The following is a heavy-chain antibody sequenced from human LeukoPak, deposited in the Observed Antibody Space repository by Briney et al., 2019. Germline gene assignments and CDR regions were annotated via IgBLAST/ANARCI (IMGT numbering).Heavy chain of an antibody. V-gene: IGHV3-23*01. Sequence: PGGSLRLSCAASGFDFNIYAMNWVRQAPGQGLEWVSLIIGNSVDIYYAESVKGRFTISRDNSKNRLYLQMNSLRAEDTAVYYCAKGFRRYDSSGYYPTDYWGQGTLVTVSS. CDR3: AKGFRRYDSSGYYPTDY. CDR1: GFDFNIYA. D-gene: IGHD3-22*01. J-gene: IGHJ4*02. CDR2: IIGNSVDI.